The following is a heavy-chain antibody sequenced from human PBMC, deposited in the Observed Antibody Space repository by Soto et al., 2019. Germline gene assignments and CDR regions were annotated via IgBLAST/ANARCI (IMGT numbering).Heavy chain of an antibody. CDR3: ARDQGRGGITIFGVVQYYFDY. CDR1: GFTFSSYS. CDR2: ISSSSSYI. D-gene: IGHD3-3*01. J-gene: IGHJ4*02. Sequence: GGSLRLSCAASGFTFSSYSMNWVRQAPGKGLEWVSSISSSSSYIYYADSVKGRFTISRDNAKNSLYLQMNSLRAEDTAVYYCARDQGRGGITIFGVVQYYFDYWGQGTLVTVSS. V-gene: IGHV3-21*01.